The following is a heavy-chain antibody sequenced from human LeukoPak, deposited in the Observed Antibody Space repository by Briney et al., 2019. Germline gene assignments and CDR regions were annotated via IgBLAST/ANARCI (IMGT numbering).Heavy chain of an antibody. D-gene: IGHD3-10*01. V-gene: IGHV3-21*01. Sequence: GGSLRLSCAASGFTFSSYSMNWVGQAPGKGLEWVSSISSSSIYIYYAASVKGRFTISRDNAKNSLYLQMNSLRAEDTAVYYCAREVYGSGRSNDYWGQGTLVTVSS. J-gene: IGHJ4*02. CDR2: ISSSSIYI. CDR1: GFTFSSYS. CDR3: AREVYGSGRSNDY.